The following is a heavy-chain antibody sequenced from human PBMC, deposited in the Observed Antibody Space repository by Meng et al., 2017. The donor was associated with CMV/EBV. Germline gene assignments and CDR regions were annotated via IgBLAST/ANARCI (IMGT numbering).Heavy chain of an antibody. CDR1: GGSFSGYY. CDR2: INHSGST. V-gene: IGHV4-34*01. Sequence: QVQLQHGGAGLLKPSETLSPTCAVYGGSFSGYYWSWIRQPPGKGLEWIGEINHSGSTNYNPSLKSRVTRSVDTSKNQFSLKLSSVTAADTAVYYCARGLWFGELSPFDYWGQGTLVTVSS. D-gene: IGHD3-10*01. J-gene: IGHJ4*02. CDR3: ARGLWFGELSPFDY.